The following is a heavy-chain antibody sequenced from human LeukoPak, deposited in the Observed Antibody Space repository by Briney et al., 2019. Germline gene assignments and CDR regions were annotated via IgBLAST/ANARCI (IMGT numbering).Heavy chain of an antibody. J-gene: IGHJ4*02. CDR1: GDSISSYW. Sequence: SEPLSLTCTVSGDSISSYWWSWIRQSPGKGLEWIGYIHYSGSTKYNPSFKSRVTISADTSKNQFSLKVSSVTAADTAVYYCARHRGYDLFDYWGQGTLVTVSS. V-gene: IGHV4-59*08. D-gene: IGHD5-12*01. CDR3: ARHRGYDLFDY. CDR2: IHYSGST.